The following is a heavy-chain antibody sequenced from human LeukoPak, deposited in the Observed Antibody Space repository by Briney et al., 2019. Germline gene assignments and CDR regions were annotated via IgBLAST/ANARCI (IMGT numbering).Heavy chain of an antibody. CDR2: INHSGST. V-gene: IGHV4-34*01. J-gene: IGHJ4*02. Sequence: SETLSLTCAAYGGSFSGYYWSWIRQPPGKGLEWIGEINHSGSTNYNPSLKSRVTISVDTYKNQFSLKLSSVTAAAPAVYYCARGLSPADFDYWGQGTLVTVSS. CDR1: GGSFSGYY. CDR3: ARGLSPADFDY.